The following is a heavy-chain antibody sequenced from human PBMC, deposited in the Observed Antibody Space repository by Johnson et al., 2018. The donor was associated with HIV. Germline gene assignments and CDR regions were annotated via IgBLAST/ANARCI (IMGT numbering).Heavy chain of an antibody. CDR1: GFTVSSNY. J-gene: IGHJ3*02. CDR2: IYSGGST. Sequence: EVQLMESGGGLVQPGGSLRLSCAASGFTVSSNYMSWVRQAPGKGLEWVSVIYSGGSTYYADSVKGRFTISRDNSKNTLYLQMNSLRAEDTAVYYCARDGDLNRYCSSTNCWGDAFDIWGQGTMVTVSS. CDR3: ARDGDLNRYCSSTNCWGDAFDI. D-gene: IGHD2-2*01. V-gene: IGHV3-66*01.